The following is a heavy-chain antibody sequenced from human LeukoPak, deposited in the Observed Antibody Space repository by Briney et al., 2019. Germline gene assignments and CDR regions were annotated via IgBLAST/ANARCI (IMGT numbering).Heavy chain of an antibody. D-gene: IGHD3-10*01. CDR1: GYTFTSYG. CDR3: AMGLLWFGEDYYFDY. Sequence: GASVKVSCKASGYTFTSYGMNWVRQAPGQGLEWMGWINPDTGNPTYAQGFAGRFVFSLDTSVSTAYLQISSLKAEDTAVYYCAMGLLWFGEDYYFDYWGQGTLVTVSS. J-gene: IGHJ4*02. CDR2: INPDTGNP. V-gene: IGHV7-4-1*02.